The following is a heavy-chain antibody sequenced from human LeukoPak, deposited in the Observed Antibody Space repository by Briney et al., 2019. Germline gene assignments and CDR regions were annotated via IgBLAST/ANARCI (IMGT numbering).Heavy chain of an antibody. V-gene: IGHV3-72*01. CDR3: ARGASSSSPYYYHALDV. CDR1: GFTLSSYA. Sequence: GGSLRLSCAASGFTLSSYAMDWVRQAPGKGLEWVGRIRDKANSYTTEYAASVKGRYTVSRDDSKSSLYLQMISLNTEDTAVYYCARGASSSSPYYYHALDVWGQGTAVTVSS. CDR2: IRDKANSYTT. J-gene: IGHJ6*02. D-gene: IGHD2-2*01.